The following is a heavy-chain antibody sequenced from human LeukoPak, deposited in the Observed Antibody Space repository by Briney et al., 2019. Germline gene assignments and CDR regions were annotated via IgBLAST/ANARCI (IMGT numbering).Heavy chain of an antibody. CDR1: EFTFSSYN. Sequence: GGSLRLSCAASEFTFSSYNMNWVRQAPGKGLEWVSSISSSSKYIYYADSVKGRFTISRDNARNSLYLQMNCLRAEDTAVYYCAREPFWSGYYSNLHFDYWGQGTLVTVSS. V-gene: IGHV3-21*01. CDR2: ISSSSKYI. J-gene: IGHJ4*02. D-gene: IGHD3-3*01. CDR3: AREPFWSGYYSNLHFDY.